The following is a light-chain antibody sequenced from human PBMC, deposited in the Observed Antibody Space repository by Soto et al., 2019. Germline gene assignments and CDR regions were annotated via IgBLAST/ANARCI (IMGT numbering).Light chain of an antibody. CDR2: DAS. Sequence: EIVLTQAPATLSLSPLAGATLACRASQSVSSYLAWYXQKXGQAPRXXIYDASNRATGIPARFSGSGSGTDFTLTISSLEPEDFAVYYCQQRSNWPPTFGGGTKVDIK. CDR3: QQRSNWPPT. V-gene: IGKV3-11*01. J-gene: IGKJ4*01. CDR1: QSVSSY.